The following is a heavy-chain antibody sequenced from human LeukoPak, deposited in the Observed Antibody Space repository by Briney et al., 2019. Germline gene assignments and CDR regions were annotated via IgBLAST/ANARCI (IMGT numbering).Heavy chain of an antibody. CDR2: IPSSGSTI. J-gene: IGHJ4*02. CDR3: ARGGWNYVFNY. D-gene: IGHD1-7*01. V-gene: IGHV3-48*03. Sequence: GSLRLSCAASGFTFNAYEMNWVRQAPGKGLEWLAHIPSSGSTIYYADYVKGRFTISRDNAKNSLYLQMNSLRPEDTAVYYCARGGWNYVFNYWGEATLVTVSS. CDR1: GFTFNAYE.